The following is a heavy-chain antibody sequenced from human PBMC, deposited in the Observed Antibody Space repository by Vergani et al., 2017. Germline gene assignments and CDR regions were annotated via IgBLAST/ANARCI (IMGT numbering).Heavy chain of an antibody. CDR2: IGTAGDT. CDR3: ALGDIGGATSPFDY. Sequence: EVQLVESGGGLVQPGGSLRLSCAASGFTFSTYDMHWVRHATGKGLEWVSAIGTAGDTYYPGSVKGRFTISRDNAKNSLYLHMNSLRAEDAAVYYCALGDIGGATSPFDYWGQGTLVTVSS. J-gene: IGHJ4*02. D-gene: IGHD1-26*01. V-gene: IGHV3-13*01. CDR1: GFTFSTYD.